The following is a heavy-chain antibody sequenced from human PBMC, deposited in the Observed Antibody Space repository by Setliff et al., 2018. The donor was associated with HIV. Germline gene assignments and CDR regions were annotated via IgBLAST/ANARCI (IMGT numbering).Heavy chain of an antibody. CDR3: ASSWSRILYYGMDV. V-gene: IGHV1-8*01. CDR2: MNPNSGNT. J-gene: IGHJ6*02. D-gene: IGHD6-13*01. Sequence: VASVKVSCKPSGSTFSTYDINWVRQATGQGLEWMGWMNPNSGNTGYAQKFQGRVTMTRNTSISTAYMELSSLRSDDTAVYSCASSWSRILYYGMDVWGQGITVTVSS. CDR1: GSTFSTYD.